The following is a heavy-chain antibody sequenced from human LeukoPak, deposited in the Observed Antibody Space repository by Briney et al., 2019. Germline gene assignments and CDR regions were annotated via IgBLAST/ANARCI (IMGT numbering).Heavy chain of an antibody. Sequence: GGSLRLSCAASGFTFSSYAMSWVRQAPGKGLEWVSAISGSGGSTYYADSVKGRFTISRDNSKNTLYLQMNSLRAEDTAVYYCAKDLGTHSSSWYMVGWFDPWGQGTLVTVSS. D-gene: IGHD6-13*01. V-gene: IGHV3-23*01. CDR1: GFTFSSYA. J-gene: IGHJ5*02. CDR2: ISGSGGST. CDR3: AKDLGTHSSSWYMVGWFDP.